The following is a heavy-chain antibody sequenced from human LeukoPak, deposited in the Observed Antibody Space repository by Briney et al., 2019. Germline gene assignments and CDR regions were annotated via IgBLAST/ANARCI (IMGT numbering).Heavy chain of an antibody. D-gene: IGHD5-18*01. J-gene: IGHJ4*02. CDR3: ARGGNGYGYDY. Sequence: GASVKVSCKASGGTFSSYAISWVRQAPGQGLEWMGGIIPIFGTANYAQKFQGRVAITADESTSTAYMELSSLRSEDTAVYYCARGGNGYGYDYWGQGTLVTVSS. CDR2: IIPIFGTA. CDR1: GGTFSSYA. V-gene: IGHV1-69*13.